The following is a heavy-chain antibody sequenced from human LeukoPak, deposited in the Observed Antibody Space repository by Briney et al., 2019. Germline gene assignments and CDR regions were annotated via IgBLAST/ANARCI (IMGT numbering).Heavy chain of an antibody. D-gene: IGHD6-19*01. Sequence: GGSLRLSCAASGFTFSSYSMNWVRQAPGKGLEWVSSISSSSSYIYYADSVRGRFTISRDNAKNSLYLQMNSLRAEDTAVYYCARDPGWEQWQNWFDPWGQGTLVTVSS. V-gene: IGHV3-21*01. CDR1: GFTFSSYS. CDR2: ISSSSSYI. J-gene: IGHJ5*02. CDR3: ARDPGWEQWQNWFDP.